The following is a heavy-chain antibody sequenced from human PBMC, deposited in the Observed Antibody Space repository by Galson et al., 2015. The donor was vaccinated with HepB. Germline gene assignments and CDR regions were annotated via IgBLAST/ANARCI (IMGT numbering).Heavy chain of an antibody. V-gene: IGHV4-39*01. CDR1: GGSISSGDYY. Sequence: SETLSLTCTVSGGSISSGDYYWSWIRQPPGKGLEWIGSIYYSGSTYYNPSLKSRVTISVDTSKNQFSLKLSSVTAADTATYYCARLATTVVTYYFDYWGQGTLVTVSS. J-gene: IGHJ4*02. D-gene: IGHD4-23*01. CDR3: ARLATTVVTYYFDY. CDR2: IYYSGST.